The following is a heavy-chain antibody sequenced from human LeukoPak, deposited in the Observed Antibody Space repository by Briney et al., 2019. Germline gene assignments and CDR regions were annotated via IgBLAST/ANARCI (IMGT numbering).Heavy chain of an antibody. J-gene: IGHJ4*02. Sequence: GGSLSLSCGASEFTFGKYAMIWVRQAPGRELEWVSTIVANGDTTYYADSVKGRFTISRDNSKDTLYVQMNSLRADDTALYYCAKGTRSSFRGYFEYWGQGTLVTVSP. CDR1: EFTFGKYA. CDR3: AKGTRSSFRGYFEY. D-gene: IGHD2-2*01. CDR2: IVANGDTT. V-gene: IGHV3-23*01.